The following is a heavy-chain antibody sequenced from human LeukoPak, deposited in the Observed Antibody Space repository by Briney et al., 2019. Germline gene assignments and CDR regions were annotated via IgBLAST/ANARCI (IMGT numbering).Heavy chain of an antibody. CDR2: ISYDGSNK. Sequence: GGSLRLSCAASGFTFSSYAMHWVRQAPGKGLEWVAVISYDGSNKYYADSVKGRFTISRDNAKNSLYLQMNSLRAEDTAVYYCARGSTVVGIDYWGQGTLVTVSS. D-gene: IGHD4-23*01. V-gene: IGHV3-30-3*01. CDR1: GFTFSSYA. CDR3: ARGSTVVGIDY. J-gene: IGHJ4*02.